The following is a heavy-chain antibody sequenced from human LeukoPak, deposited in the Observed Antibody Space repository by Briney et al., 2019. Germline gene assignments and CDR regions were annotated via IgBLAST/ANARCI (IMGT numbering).Heavy chain of an antibody. CDR2: IYTSGST. J-gene: IGHJ6*02. D-gene: IGHD3-22*01. CDR1: GGSFSSYY. V-gene: IGHV4-4*07. Sequence: AETLSLTCTVSGGSFSSYYWSWVRQAAGKGLEWIGRIYTSGSTNYNAALKSGGTMSVDTSKNQFSLKLTSVTAADTAVYYCARVKKDYYDSSGSYGMDVWGQGTTVTLSS. CDR3: ARVKKDYYDSSGSYGMDV.